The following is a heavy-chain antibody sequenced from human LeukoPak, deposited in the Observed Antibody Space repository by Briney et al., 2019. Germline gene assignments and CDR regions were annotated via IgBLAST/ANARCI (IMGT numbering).Heavy chain of an antibody. CDR1: GGSISSGGYY. V-gene: IGHV4-31*03. CDR2: IYYSGST. CDR3: ARGRGYCSGGSCYSGLIDY. J-gene: IGHJ4*02. Sequence: SETLSLTCTVSGGSISSGGYYWSWIRQHPGKGLEWIGYIYYSGSTYYNPSLKSRVTISVDTSKNQFSLKLSSVTAADTAVYYCARGRGYCSGGSCYSGLIDYWGQGTLVTVSS. D-gene: IGHD2-15*01.